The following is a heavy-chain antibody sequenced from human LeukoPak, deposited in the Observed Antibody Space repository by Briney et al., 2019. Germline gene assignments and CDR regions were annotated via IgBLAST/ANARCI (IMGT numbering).Heavy chain of an antibody. CDR1: GYTLSELS. V-gene: IGHV1-24*01. Sequence: ASVKVSCKVSGYTLSELSMHWVRQAPGKGLEWMGGFDPEDGATIYAQKFQGRVTMTEDTSTDTAYMELSSLRSEDTAVYYCARGLYGMGNYYYYYMDVWGKGTTVTVSS. D-gene: IGHD3-10*01. CDR2: FDPEDGAT. CDR3: ARGLYGMGNYYYYYMDV. J-gene: IGHJ6*03.